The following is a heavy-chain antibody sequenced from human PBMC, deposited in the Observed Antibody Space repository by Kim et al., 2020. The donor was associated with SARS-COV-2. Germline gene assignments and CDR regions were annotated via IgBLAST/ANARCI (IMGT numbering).Heavy chain of an antibody. CDR3: ARDPGSSSWYEFGY. CDR2: ISSSSSYI. D-gene: IGHD6-13*01. Sequence: GGSLRLSCAASGFTFSSYSMNWVRQAPGKGLEWVSSISSSSSYIYYADSVKGRFTISRDNAKNSLYLQMNSLRAEDTAVYYCARDPGSSSWYEFGYWGQGTLVTVSS. CDR1: GFTFSSYS. J-gene: IGHJ4*02. V-gene: IGHV3-21*01.